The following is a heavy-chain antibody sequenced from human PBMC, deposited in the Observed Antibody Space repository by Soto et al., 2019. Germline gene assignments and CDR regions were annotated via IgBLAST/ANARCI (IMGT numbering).Heavy chain of an antibody. V-gene: IGHV4-34*01. CDR1: GESFSDYF. Sequence: SETLSLTCAVSGESFSDYFWSWIRQPPGKGLEGVGEIDQTGRTNYNPSLKSRVIMSVDTPKNQFYLNPRSVTAADTAMYYCARGVGSGRDYGLDVWGHGTPVAVSS. CDR2: IDQTGRT. D-gene: IGHD3-10*01. J-gene: IGHJ6*02. CDR3: ARGVGSGRDYGLDV.